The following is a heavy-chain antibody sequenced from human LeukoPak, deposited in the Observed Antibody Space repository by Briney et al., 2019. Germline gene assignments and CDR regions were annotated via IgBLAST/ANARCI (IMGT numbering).Heavy chain of an antibody. Sequence: PSETLSLTCTVSGGSISSYYWSWIRQPPGKGLEWIGYIYYSGSTNYNPSLKSRVTISVDTSKNQFSLKLSSVTAADTAVYYCARGLSGIPFDYWGQGTLVTVSS. CDR2: IYYSGST. D-gene: IGHD5-18*01. CDR1: GGSISSYY. V-gene: IGHV4-59*12. J-gene: IGHJ4*02. CDR3: ARGLSGIPFDY.